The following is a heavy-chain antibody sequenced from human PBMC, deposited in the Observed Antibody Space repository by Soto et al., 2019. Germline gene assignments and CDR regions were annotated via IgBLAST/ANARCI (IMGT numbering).Heavy chain of an antibody. Sequence: EVQLVESGGGLVQPGRSLRLSCAASGFTFDDYAIHWVRQAPGRGLEWVAGISWNGASIGYVDSVKGRFTISRDNAKNSLHLQMTSLRSEDTALYYCANLPLYGSGFDCWGQGTLVTVSS. J-gene: IGHJ4*02. V-gene: IGHV3-9*01. CDR2: ISWNGASI. CDR3: ANLPLYGSGFDC. D-gene: IGHD3-10*01. CDR1: GFTFDDYA.